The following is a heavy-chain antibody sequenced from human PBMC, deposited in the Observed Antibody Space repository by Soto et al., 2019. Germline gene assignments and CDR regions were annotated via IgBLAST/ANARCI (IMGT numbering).Heavy chain of an antibody. D-gene: IGHD6-19*01. V-gene: IGHV6-1*01. Sequence: SQTLSLTCAISGDSVSSNSAAWNWIRQSPSRGLEWLGRTYYRSKWYNDYAVSVKSRITINPDTSKNQFSLQLNSVTPEDTAVYYCARTSSGSGLLSYYYGMDVWGQGTTVTVSS. CDR2: TYYRSKWYN. CDR3: ARTSSGSGLLSYYYGMDV. J-gene: IGHJ6*02. CDR1: GDSVSSNSAA.